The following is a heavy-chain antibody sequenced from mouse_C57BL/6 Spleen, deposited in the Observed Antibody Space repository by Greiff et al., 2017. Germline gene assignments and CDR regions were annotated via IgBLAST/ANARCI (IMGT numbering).Heavy chain of an antibody. CDR3: ARNYYGRSYYFDD. J-gene: IGHJ2*01. V-gene: IGHV1-80*01. Sequence: VQLQQSGAELVKPGASVKISCKASGYAFSSYWMHWVKQRPGKGLEWIGQIYPGDGDTNYNGKFKGKATLTADKSSSTAYMQLSSLTSEDSAVYFCARNYYGRSYYFDDWGQGTTLTVSS. CDR2: IYPGDGDT. D-gene: IGHD1-1*01. CDR1: GYAFSSYW.